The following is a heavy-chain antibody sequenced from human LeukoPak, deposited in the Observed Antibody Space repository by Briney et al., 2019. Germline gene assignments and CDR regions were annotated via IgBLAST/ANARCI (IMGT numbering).Heavy chain of an antibody. Sequence: GGSLRLSCAASGFTFSSYAMSWVRQAPEKGLEWVSTISGSGGSTYYTDSVRGRFTISRDNAKNSLYLQMNSLRAEDTAVYYCARDSLYGSGSYYKWFDYWGQGTLVTVSS. J-gene: IGHJ4*02. V-gene: IGHV3-23*01. CDR2: ISGSGGST. CDR3: ARDSLYGSGSYYKWFDY. D-gene: IGHD3-10*01. CDR1: GFTFSSYA.